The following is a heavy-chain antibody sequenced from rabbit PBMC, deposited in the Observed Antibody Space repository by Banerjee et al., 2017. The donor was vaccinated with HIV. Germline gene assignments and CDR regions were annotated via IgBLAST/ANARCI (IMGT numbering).Heavy chain of an antibody. CDR3: ARYSKSDKYANL. CDR1: GFSFSSNYW. V-gene: IGHV1S45*01. J-gene: IGHJ4*01. CDR2: IYGGSSGST. Sequence: QEQLEESGGGLVQPEGSLTLTCTASGFSFSSNYWICWVRQAPGKGLEWIACIYGGSSGSTYYASWAKGRFTISKTSSTTVTLQMTSLTAADTATYFCARYSKSDKYANLWGPGTLVTVS. D-gene: IGHD4-1*01.